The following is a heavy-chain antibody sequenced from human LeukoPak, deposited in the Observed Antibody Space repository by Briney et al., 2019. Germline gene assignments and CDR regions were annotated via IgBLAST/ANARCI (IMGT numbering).Heavy chain of an antibody. CDR1: GFTFSTYA. D-gene: IGHD6-19*01. CDR3: AKDSKGYSSGWDLDY. V-gene: IGHV3-23*01. J-gene: IGHJ4*02. CDR2: ISGSGDNT. Sequence: GGSLRLSCAASGFTFSTYAMTWVRQAPGKGLEWVSTISGSGDNTYYADSVKGRFTIPRDNSKNTLYLQMNSLRAEDTALYYCAKDSKGYSSGWDLDYWGQGTLVTVSS.